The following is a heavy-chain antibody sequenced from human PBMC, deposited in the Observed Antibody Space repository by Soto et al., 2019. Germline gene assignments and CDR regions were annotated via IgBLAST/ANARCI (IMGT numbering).Heavy chain of an antibody. J-gene: IGHJ6*02. CDR1: GYSFTHYW. CDR2: MDPSESYT. Sequence: PGQPPKISCQGSGYSFTHYWISWERQMPGKGVEWRGGMDPSESYTNYSPSFPGHVTISDDKSIGTAYLQGSVLKTTDTPKYYCERHQRERYCGSESCRPLYYYYDMDVWGQGNTVT. V-gene: IGHV5-10-1*01. D-gene: IGHD3-10*01. CDR3: ERHQRERYCGSESCRPLYYYYDMDV.